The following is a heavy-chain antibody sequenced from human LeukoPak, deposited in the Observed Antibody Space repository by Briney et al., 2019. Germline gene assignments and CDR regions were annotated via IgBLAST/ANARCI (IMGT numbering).Heavy chain of an antibody. D-gene: IGHD3-16*01. J-gene: IGHJ4*02. V-gene: IGHV1-18*01. CDR3: ARAASPAPIPTFFDY. Sequence: ASVKVSCKASSYTFTSYGISWVRQAPGQGLEWMGWISAYNGNTNYAQKLQGRVTMTTDTSTSTAYMELRSLRSDDTAVYYCARAASPAPIPTFFDYWGQGTLVTVSS. CDR2: ISAYNGNT. CDR1: SYTFTSYG.